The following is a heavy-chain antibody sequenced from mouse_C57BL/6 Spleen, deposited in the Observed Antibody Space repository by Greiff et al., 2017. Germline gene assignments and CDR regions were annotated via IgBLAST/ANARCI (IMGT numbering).Heavy chain of an antibody. CDR3: ARGGGLRPFDY. J-gene: IGHJ2*01. V-gene: IGHV1-69*01. CDR1: GYTFTSYW. Sequence: QVQLKQPGAELVMPGASVKLSCKASGYTFTSYWMHWVKQRPGQGLEWIGEIDPSDSYTNYNQKFKGKSTLTVDKSSSTAYMQLSSLTSEDSAVYYCARGGGLRPFDYWGQGTTLTVAS. D-gene: IGHD2-4*01. CDR2: IDPSDSYT.